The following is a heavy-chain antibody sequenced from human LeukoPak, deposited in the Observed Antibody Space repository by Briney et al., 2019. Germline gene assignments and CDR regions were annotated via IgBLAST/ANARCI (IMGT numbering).Heavy chain of an antibody. CDR2: IYYSGST. Sequence: PSQTLSLTCTVSGGSISSGGYYWSWIRQHPGKGLEWIGYIYYSGSTYYNPSLKSRVTISVDTPKNQYSLKVSSVTAADTAVYYCERLPGFRDAFDIWGQGTMVTVSS. CDR3: ERLPGFRDAFDI. J-gene: IGHJ3*02. V-gene: IGHV4-31*03. CDR1: GGSISSGGYY.